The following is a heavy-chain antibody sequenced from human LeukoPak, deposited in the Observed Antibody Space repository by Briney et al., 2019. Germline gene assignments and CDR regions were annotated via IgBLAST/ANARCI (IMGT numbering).Heavy chain of an antibody. J-gene: IGHJ4*02. Sequence: SETLSLTCAVYGGSFSGCYWSWIRQPPGKGLEWIGEINHSGSTNYNPSLKSRVTISVDTSKNQFSLKLSSVTAADTAVYYCARGRKAAAFDYWGQGTLVTVSS. V-gene: IGHV4-34*01. CDR2: INHSGST. CDR3: ARGRKAAAFDY. D-gene: IGHD6-13*01. CDR1: GGSFSGCY.